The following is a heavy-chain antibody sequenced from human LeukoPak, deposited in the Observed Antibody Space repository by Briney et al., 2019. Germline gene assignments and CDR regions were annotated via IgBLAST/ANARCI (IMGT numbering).Heavy chain of an antibody. D-gene: IGHD6-19*01. Sequence: GESLKISCKGSGYSFTNYWINWVRQMPGKGLEWMGSIYPGDSDTRYSPSFQGQVTISADKSITTAYLQWSSLKASDTAMYYCATPQVSGWNFDYWGQGTLVTVSS. CDR3: ATPQVSGWNFDY. V-gene: IGHV5-51*01. J-gene: IGHJ4*02. CDR1: GYSFTNYW. CDR2: IYPGDSDT.